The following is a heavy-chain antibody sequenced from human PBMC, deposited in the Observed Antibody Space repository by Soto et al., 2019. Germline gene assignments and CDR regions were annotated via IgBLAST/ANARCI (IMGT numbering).Heavy chain of an antibody. CDR3: ARVHHDFWSGYYVIDYFDY. D-gene: IGHD3-3*01. J-gene: IGHJ4*02. V-gene: IGHV4-31*03. CDR2: IYYSGST. CDR1: GGSISSGGYY. Sequence: QVQLQESGPGLVKPSQTLSLTCTVSGGSISSGGYYWSWIRQHPGKGLEWIGYIYYSGSTYYNPPLKSRVTISVDTSKNQFSLKLSSVTAADTAVYYCARVHHDFWSGYYVIDYFDYWGQGTLVTVSS.